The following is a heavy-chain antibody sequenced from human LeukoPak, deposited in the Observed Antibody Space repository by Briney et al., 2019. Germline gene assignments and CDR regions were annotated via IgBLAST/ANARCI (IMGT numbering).Heavy chain of an antibody. V-gene: IGHV3-23*01. CDR3: AKERPVVPAATHDAFDI. Sequence: GGSLRLSCAASGFTFSSYAMSWVRQAPGKGPEWVSAISGSGGSTYYADSVKGRFTISRDNSKNTLYLQMNSLRAEDTAVYYCAKERPVVPAATHDAFDIWGQGTMVTVSS. CDR1: GFTFSSYA. J-gene: IGHJ3*02. CDR2: ISGSGGST. D-gene: IGHD2-2*01.